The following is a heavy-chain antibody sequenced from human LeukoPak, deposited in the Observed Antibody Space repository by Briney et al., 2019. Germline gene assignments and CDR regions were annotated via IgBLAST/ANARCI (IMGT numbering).Heavy chain of an antibody. J-gene: IGHJ4*02. V-gene: IGHV3-20*01. D-gene: IGHD4-17*01. Sequence: GGSLRLSCAASGFTFDDYGMSWVRPAPGKGLEWGSGINWNGGSTGYADSVKGRFTISRDNAKNSLYLQMNSLRAEDTALYHCARNLNLYGDGFGYWGQGTLVTVSS. CDR3: ARNLNLYGDGFGY. CDR1: GFTFDDYG. CDR2: INWNGGST.